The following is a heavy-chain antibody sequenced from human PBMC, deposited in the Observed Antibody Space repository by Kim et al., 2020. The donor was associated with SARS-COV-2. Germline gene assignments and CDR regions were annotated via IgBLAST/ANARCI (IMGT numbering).Heavy chain of an antibody. D-gene: IGHD6-6*01. CDR3: AKSIAARWEYDY. CDR1: GGSISSYY. V-gene: IGHV4-59*13. J-gene: IGHJ4*02. Sequence: SETLSLTCTVSGGSISSYYWSWIRQPPGKGLEWIGYIYYSGSTNYNPSLKSRVTISVDTSKNQFSLKLSSVTAADTAVYYCAKSIAARWEYDYWGQGTLVTVSS. CDR2: IYYSGST.